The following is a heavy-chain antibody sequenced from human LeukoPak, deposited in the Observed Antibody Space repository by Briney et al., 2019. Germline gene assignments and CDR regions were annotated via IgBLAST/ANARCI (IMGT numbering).Heavy chain of an antibody. CDR2: IYDSGST. J-gene: IGHJ4*02. Sequence: SETLSLTCTVSGGSISSYYWSWIRQPPGKGLEWIGYIYDSGSTNYNPSLKSRVTISVDTSKNQFPLRLSSVTAADTAVYYCARHPYSSSWTFYSDWGQGTLVTVSS. CDR1: GGSISSYY. CDR3: ARHPYSSSWTFYSD. V-gene: IGHV4-59*08. D-gene: IGHD6-13*01.